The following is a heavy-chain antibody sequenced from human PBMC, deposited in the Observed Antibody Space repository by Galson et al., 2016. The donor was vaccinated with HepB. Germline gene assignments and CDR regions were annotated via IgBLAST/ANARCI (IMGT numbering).Heavy chain of an antibody. CDR3: ARDEDDPSYTIDF. V-gene: IGHV3-30*03. J-gene: IGHJ4*02. CDR2: ISYDGSKK. D-gene: IGHD3-10*01. Sequence: SLRLSCAASGFTFSSYGMYWVRQAPGKGLEWVAVISYDGSKKYYADSVKGRFTISRDNSKNTLYLQMSSLRAEDTAVYYCARDEDDPSYTIDFWGQGTLASVSS. CDR1: GFTFSSYG.